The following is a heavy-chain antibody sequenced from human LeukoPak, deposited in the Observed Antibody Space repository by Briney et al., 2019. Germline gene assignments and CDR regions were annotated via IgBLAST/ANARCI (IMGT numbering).Heavy chain of an antibody. CDR1: GGSISSGGYY. J-gene: IGHJ4*02. D-gene: IGHD3-10*01. CDR2: IYYSGST. Sequence: SQTLSLTYTVSGGSISSGGYYWSWIRQHPGKGLEWIGYIYYSGSTYYNPSLKSRVTISVDTSKNQFSLKLSSVTAADTAVYYCARGQPRGNHEGSGSGRFDYWGQGTLVTVSS. V-gene: IGHV4-31*03. CDR3: ARGQPRGNHEGSGSGRFDY.